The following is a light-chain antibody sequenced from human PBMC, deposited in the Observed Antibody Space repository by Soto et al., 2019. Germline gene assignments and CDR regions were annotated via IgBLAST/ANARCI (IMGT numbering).Light chain of an antibody. J-gene: IGKJ4*01. V-gene: IGKV1-39*01. Sequence: DIQMTQSPSSLSASVGDRVTITCLSSQSISSYLNWYQQKPVKAPKLLIYAASSLQSGVPSRFSGSGSGTDFTLTISSLQPEDFASYYCQQSYSTPLTFGGGTKVEIK. CDR2: AAS. CDR1: QSISSY. CDR3: QQSYSTPLT.